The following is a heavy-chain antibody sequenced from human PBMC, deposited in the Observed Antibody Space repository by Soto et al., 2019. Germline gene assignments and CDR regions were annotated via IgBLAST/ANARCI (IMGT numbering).Heavy chain of an antibody. CDR1: GCTFTSYY. Sequence: GASVKFSCKASGCTFTSYYMHWVRQAPGQGLEWMGIINPSGGSTSYAQKFQGRVTMTRDTSTSTVYMELSSLRSEDTAVYYCARDGGDYSSSHVGTKWFDPWGQGTLVTVSS. V-gene: IGHV1-46*01. D-gene: IGHD6-13*01. CDR2: INPSGGST. J-gene: IGHJ5*02. CDR3: ARDGGDYSSSHVGTKWFDP.